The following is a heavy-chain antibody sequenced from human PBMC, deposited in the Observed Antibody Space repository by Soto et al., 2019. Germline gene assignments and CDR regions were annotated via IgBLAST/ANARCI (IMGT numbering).Heavy chain of an antibody. CDR2: IYSGGRT. CDR3: ARCHRDYYYGMDV. J-gene: IGHJ6*02. CDR1: GFTVSSNY. Sequence: GGSLRLSCAASGFTVSSNYMSWGRQAPGKGLEWVSVIYSGGRTYYADSVKGRFTISRDNSKNTLYLQMNSLIADDTAVYYCARCHRDYYYGMDVWGQGTTVTVSS. V-gene: IGHV3-53*05.